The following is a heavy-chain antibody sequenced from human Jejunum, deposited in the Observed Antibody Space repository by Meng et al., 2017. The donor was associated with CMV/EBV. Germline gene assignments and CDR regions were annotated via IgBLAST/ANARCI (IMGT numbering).Heavy chain of an antibody. CDR3: VRLELAAFYS. Sequence: CAASGLTFSTSEMSWVRQAPGKGLEWISYITGGSNIIYYADSVKGRFTISRDNAKNSLYLQMNSLSAEDTAVYYCVRLELAAFYSWGQGTLVTVSS. V-gene: IGHV3-48*03. CDR2: ITGGSNII. D-gene: IGHD3-3*02. J-gene: IGHJ5*02. CDR1: GLTFSTSE.